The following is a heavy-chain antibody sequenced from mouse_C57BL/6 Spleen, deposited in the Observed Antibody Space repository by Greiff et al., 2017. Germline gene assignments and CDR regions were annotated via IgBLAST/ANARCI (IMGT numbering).Heavy chain of an antibody. J-gene: IGHJ1*03. V-gene: IGHV1-39*01. CDR1: GYSFTDYN. D-gene: IGHD2-1*01. CDR3: ARESNGNPLNFDV. Sequence: VHVKQSGPELVKPGASVKISCKASGYSFTDYNMNWVKQSNGKSLEWIGVINPNYGTTSYNQKFKGKATLTVDQSSSTAYMQLNSLTSEDSAVYYCARESNGNPLNFDVWGTGTTVTVSS. CDR2: INPNYGTT.